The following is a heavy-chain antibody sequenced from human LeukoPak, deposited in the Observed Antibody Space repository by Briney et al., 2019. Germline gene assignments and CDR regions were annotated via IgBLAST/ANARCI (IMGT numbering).Heavy chain of an antibody. Sequence: SVKVSCKASGYTFTSYDINWVRQATGQGLEWMGWMNPNSGNTGYAQKFQGRVTITRNTSISTAYMELSSLRSEDTAVYYCAREVPAAMGRYYYYYYMDVWGKGTTVTLSS. CDR2: MNPNSGNT. V-gene: IGHV1-8*03. CDR1: GYTFTSYD. CDR3: AREVPAAMGRYYYYYYMDV. J-gene: IGHJ6*03. D-gene: IGHD2-2*01.